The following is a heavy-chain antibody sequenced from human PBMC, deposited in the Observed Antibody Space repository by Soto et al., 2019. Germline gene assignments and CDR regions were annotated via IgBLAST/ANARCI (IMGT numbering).Heavy chain of an antibody. CDR1: GFTFISFG. V-gene: IGHV3-23*01. CDR2: ISGSGDSS. Sequence: EVQLLDSGGDLAQPGGSLRLSCTVSGFTFISFGMAWVRQAPGKGLEWVSAISGSGDSSYYADSVKYRFTISRDNPPNTLYLQMNNLRAEDTALYYCAKVAIGMVSHKHHFDHWGQGTQVTVSS. CDR3: AKVAIGMVSHKHHFDH. J-gene: IGHJ4*02. D-gene: IGHD2-21*01.